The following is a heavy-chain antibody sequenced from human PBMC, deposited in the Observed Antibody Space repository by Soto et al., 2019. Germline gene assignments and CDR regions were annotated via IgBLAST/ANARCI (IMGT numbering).Heavy chain of an antibody. CDR1: GFTFSSYS. Sequence: LRLSCAAPGFTFSSYSMNWVRQAPGKGLEWFSSISSSSSYIYYADSVRGRFTISRDNAKNSLYLQMNSLRAEDTAVYYCATLRGYSYGYADYWGQGTLVTVSS. V-gene: IGHV3-21*01. CDR3: ATLRGYSYGYADY. CDR2: ISSSSSYI. J-gene: IGHJ4*02. D-gene: IGHD5-18*01.